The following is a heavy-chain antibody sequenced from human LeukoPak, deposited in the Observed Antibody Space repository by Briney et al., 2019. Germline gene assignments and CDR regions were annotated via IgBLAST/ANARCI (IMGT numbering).Heavy chain of an antibody. J-gene: IGHJ4*02. D-gene: IGHD1-14*01. Sequence: GGSLRLSCAASGFTFSSYNVNWVRQAPGKELEWVSYISSSSGSIYYADSVKGRFTISRDNAKNSLYLQMNSLRDEDTAVYYCARASGRPGYFDYWGQGTLVTVSS. CDR1: GFTFSSYN. CDR3: ARASGRPGYFDY. CDR2: ISSSSGSI. V-gene: IGHV3-48*02.